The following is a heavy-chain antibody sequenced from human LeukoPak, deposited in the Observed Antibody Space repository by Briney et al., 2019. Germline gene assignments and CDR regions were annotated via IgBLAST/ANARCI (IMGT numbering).Heavy chain of an antibody. J-gene: IGHJ4*02. Sequence: GGSLRLSCAASGFTFSSYAMSWVRQAPGKGLEWVSAISASGYSTYYADSVKGRFTISRDNSKNTLYLQMNSLRAEDTAVYYCAKGVVPAATKYYFDYWGQGTLVTVSS. CDR1: GFTFSSYA. D-gene: IGHD2-2*01. V-gene: IGHV3-23*01. CDR2: ISASGYST. CDR3: AKGVVPAATKYYFDY.